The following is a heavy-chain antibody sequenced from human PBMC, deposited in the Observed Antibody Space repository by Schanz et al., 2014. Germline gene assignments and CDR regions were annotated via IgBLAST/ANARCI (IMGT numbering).Heavy chain of an antibody. D-gene: IGHD2-2*01. CDR2: VKYDGSTT. J-gene: IGHJ4*02. Sequence: EVQLVESGGGLVQPGGSLRLSCAASGFTFSTYWMHWVRQVPGKGLVWVSRVKYDGSTTYYADAVKGRFTISRDNAKNTLFLQMNSLRVDDTALYYCVRGIGCTGTSCRDYWGQGTLVTVSS. CDR3: VRGIGCTGTSCRDY. V-gene: IGHV3-74*01. CDR1: GFTFSTYW.